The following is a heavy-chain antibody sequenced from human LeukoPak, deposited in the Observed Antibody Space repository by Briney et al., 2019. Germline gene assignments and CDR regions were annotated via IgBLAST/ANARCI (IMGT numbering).Heavy chain of an antibody. CDR1: GYTFTGYY. CDR3: ASPYSSGWYGYYFDY. D-gene: IGHD6-19*01. CDR2: INSNSGGT. Sequence: ASVKVSCKASGYTFTGYYMHWVRQAPGQGLEWMGWINSNSGGTNYAQKFQGRVTMTRDTSISTAYMELSRLRSDDTAVYYCASPYSSGWYGYYFDYWGQGTLVTVSS. V-gene: IGHV1-2*02. J-gene: IGHJ4*02.